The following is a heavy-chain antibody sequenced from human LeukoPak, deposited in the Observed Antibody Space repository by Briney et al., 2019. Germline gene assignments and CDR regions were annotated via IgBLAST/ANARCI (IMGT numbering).Heavy chain of an antibody. V-gene: IGHV4-59*01. CDR1: GGSISSYY. J-gene: IGHJ4*02. D-gene: IGHD3-22*01. Sequence: SETLSLTCTVSGGSISSYYWSWIRQPPGKGLEWIGYIYYSGSTNYNPSLKSRVIISVDTSKNQFSLKLSSVTAADTAVYYCARMKYYYDSSGYSWGFDYWGQGTLVTVSS. CDR3: ARMKYYYDSSGYSWGFDY. CDR2: IYYSGST.